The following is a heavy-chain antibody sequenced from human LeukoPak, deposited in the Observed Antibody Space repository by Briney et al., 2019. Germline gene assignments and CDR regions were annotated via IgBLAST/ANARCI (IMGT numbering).Heavy chain of an antibody. CDR2: ITSGGGAT. D-gene: IGHD5-24*01. J-gene: IGHJ6*03. CDR1: GFTFSSYS. CDR3: AKDGDGRLGYYYYYMDV. Sequence: GGSLRLSCAASGFTFSSYSMNWVRQAPGKGLEWVSTITSGGGATFYADSVRGRFTISRDDSKNTLYLLMDSLRAEDTAIYYCAKDGDGRLGYYYYYMDVWGTGTTVTVSS. V-gene: IGHV3-23*01.